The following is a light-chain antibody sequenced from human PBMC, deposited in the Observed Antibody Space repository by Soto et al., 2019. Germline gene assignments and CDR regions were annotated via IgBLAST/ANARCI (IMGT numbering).Light chain of an antibody. CDR3: QQYNNWPPIT. CDR2: GAS. Sequence: EIVLTQSPDTLSLSPGERATLSCRASQSVSNTYLAWYQQKPGQAPRLLIYGASTRATGIPARFSGSGSGTEFTLTISSLQSEDFAVYYCQQYNNWPPITFGQGTRLEIK. V-gene: IGKV3-15*01. CDR1: QSVSNTY. J-gene: IGKJ5*01.